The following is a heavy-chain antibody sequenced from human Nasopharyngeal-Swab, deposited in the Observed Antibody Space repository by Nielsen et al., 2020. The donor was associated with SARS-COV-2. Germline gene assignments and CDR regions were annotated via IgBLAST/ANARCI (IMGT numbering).Heavy chain of an antibody. J-gene: IGHJ4*02. V-gene: IGHV3-21*01. Sequence: GESLKISCAASGFTFENYAMHWVRQAPGKGLEWVSAISSTGDYIYYAASVKGRFTISRDNAKNSLYLQMNSLRAEDAAVYYCVRDTPAMFAYWGQGTLVTVSS. CDR2: ISSTGDYI. CDR1: GFTFENYA. CDR3: VRDTPAMFAY.